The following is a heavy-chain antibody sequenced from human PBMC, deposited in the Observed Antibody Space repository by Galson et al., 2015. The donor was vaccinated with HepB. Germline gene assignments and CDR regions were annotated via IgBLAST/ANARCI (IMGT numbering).Heavy chain of an antibody. J-gene: IGHJ4*02. CDR3: ARDRKSSWDYVGDFDS. CDR1: GFTFSNYA. D-gene: IGHD1-7*01. CDR2: LSYNGNDE. V-gene: IGHV3-30-3*01. Sequence: SLRLSCAASGFTFSNYAMHWVRQAPGKGLEWVALLSYNGNDEYYADSVKGRFTISRDNSKNTLYLEINSLRVEDTAVYYCARDRKSSWDYVGDFDSWGQGTLVTVSS.